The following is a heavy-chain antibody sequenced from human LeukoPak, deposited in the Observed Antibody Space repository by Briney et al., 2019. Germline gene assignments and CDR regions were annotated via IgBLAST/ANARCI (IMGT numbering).Heavy chain of an antibody. Sequence: SETLSLTCTVSGVSISSSSYSCGWIRQPPGKGLEWIGSIYYSGGTYYNPSLKSRVTISVDTSKNQFSLKLSSVTAADTAVYYCARLFTRCRYGHRGLDFWGQGTLVTVSS. CDR3: ARLFTRCRYGHRGLDF. CDR2: IYYSGGT. CDR1: GVSISSSSYS. D-gene: IGHD5-18*01. J-gene: IGHJ4*02. V-gene: IGHV4-39*01.